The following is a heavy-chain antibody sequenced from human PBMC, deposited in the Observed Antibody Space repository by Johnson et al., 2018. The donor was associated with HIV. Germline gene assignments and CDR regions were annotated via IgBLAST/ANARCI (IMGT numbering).Heavy chain of an antibody. J-gene: IGHJ3*02. CDR3: ARDIFYTDTAFDI. CDR1: GFTFSNAW. Sequence: MLLVESGGGLVKPGGSLRLSCAASGFTFSNAWMSWVRQAPGKGLEWVSGINWNGGSTGYADSVKGRFTISRDNAKNSLYLQMNSLRAEDTALYYCARDIFYTDTAFDIWGQGTMVTVS. V-gene: IGHV3-20*04. CDR2: INWNGGST.